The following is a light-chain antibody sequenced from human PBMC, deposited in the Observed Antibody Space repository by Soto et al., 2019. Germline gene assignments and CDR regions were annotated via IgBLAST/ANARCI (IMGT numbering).Light chain of an antibody. CDR3: QQYNSYPRT. CDR2: DAS. CDR1: QSISSW. Sequence: DIQMTQSPSTLSASVGDRVTITCRASQSISSWLAWYQQKPGKAPKLLIYDASSLESGVPSRVSGRVSGTEFTLTISRLQPDDFATDDCQQYNSYPRTCGQGTKVEIK. V-gene: IGKV1-5*01. J-gene: IGKJ1*01.